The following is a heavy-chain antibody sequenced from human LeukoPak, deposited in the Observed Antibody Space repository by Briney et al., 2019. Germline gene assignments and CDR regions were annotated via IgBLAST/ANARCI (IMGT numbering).Heavy chain of an antibody. V-gene: IGHV3-9*01. CDR3: ARSVSSAKSRAFDI. CDR2: ISWNSGSI. J-gene: IGHJ3*02. CDR1: GFTFDDYA. Sequence: GGSLRLSCAASGFTFDDYAMHWVRQAPGKGLEWVSGISWNSGSIGYADSVKGRFTISRDNAKNSLYLQMNSLRAEDTAVYYCARSVSSAKSRAFDIWGQGTMVTVSS.